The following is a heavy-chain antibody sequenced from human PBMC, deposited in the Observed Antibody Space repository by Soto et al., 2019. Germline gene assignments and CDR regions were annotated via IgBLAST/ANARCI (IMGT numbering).Heavy chain of an antibody. V-gene: IGHV4-30-4*01. J-gene: IGHJ4*02. D-gene: IGHD4-4*01. CDR1: GGSISSGDYY. CDR3: VSAYSNYLDY. Sequence: QVQLQESGPGLVKPSQTLSLTCTVSGGSISSGDYYWSWIRQPPGKGLEWIGYIYYSGGTYYNPSLKIRVTLSVDATKNQFDQKLSSVTSADTALYYCVSAYSNYLDYWGQGTLVTVSS. CDR2: IYYSGGT.